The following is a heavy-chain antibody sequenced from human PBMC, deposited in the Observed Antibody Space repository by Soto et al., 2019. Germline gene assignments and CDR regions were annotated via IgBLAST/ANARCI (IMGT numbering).Heavy chain of an antibody. CDR3: ARGNHRWLQLWYFDL. CDR2: IIPIFGTA. V-gene: IGHV1-69*05. CDR1: GGTFSSYT. J-gene: IGHJ2*01. Sequence: QVQLVQSGAEVKKPGSSVTVSCKASGGTFSSYTISWVRQAPGQGLEWMGGIIPIFGTANYAQKLQGRVTXTXXXAXXTAYMELSSLRSEDTAVYYCARGNHRWLQLWYFDLWGRGTLVTVSS. D-gene: IGHD5-12*01.